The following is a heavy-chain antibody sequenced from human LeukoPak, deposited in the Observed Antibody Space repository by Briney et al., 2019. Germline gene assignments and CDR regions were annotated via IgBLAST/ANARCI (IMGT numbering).Heavy chain of an antibody. V-gene: IGHV4-59*01. Sequence: SETLSLTCTVSGGSISSYYWSWIRQPPGKGLEWIGYIYYSGSTNYNPSLKSRVTISVDTSKNQFSLKLSSVTAADTAVYYCARDSAYSSFPYYYYYMDVWGKGTTVTVSS. D-gene: IGHD6-6*01. CDR3: ARDSAYSSFPYYYYYMDV. J-gene: IGHJ6*03. CDR1: GGSISSYY. CDR2: IYYSGST.